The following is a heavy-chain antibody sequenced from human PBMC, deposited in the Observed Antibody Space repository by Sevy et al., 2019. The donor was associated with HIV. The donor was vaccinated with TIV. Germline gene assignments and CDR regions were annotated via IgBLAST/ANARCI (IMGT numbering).Heavy chain of an antibody. Sequence: GGSLRLSCAASGFTFSSYGMSWVRQAPGKGLDWVSSITGNSVTTYYADSVKGRFTISRDNSKNTLYLQMDSLRAEDTAVYYCAKDGVYGGDFEYFLHWGQGTLVTVSS. D-gene: IGHD2-21*02. J-gene: IGHJ1*01. CDR1: GFTFSSYG. CDR2: ITGNSVTT. CDR3: AKDGVYGGDFEYFLH. V-gene: IGHV3-23*01.